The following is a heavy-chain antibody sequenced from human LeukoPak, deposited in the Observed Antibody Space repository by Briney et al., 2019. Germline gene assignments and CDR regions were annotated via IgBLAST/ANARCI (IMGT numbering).Heavy chain of an antibody. CDR3: AKDVKMFRAPMIMRHFDY. V-gene: IGHV3-30*18. D-gene: IGHD3-22*01. J-gene: IGHJ4*02. Sequence: SGGSLRLSCAASGFTFTTYGMHWVRQAPGKGLEWVALISFDGSDKYYSDSVKGRFTISRDNSRNTLYLQMNSVRVEDTAVYFCAKDVKMFRAPMIMRHFDYWGQGTLVTVSS. CDR2: ISFDGSDK. CDR1: GFTFTTYG.